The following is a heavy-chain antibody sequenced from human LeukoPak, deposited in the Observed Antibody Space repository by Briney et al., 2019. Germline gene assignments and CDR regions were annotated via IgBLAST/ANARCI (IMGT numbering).Heavy chain of an antibody. CDR1: GFTFDDYA. Sequence: GGSLRLSCAASGFTFDDYAMHWVRQAPGKGLEWVSSIFPSGGEIHYADSVRGRFTISRDNSKSTLSLQMNSLRAEDTAIYYCATYRQVLLLFESWGQGTLVTVSS. D-gene: IGHD2-8*02. J-gene: IGHJ4*02. CDR2: IFPSGGEI. V-gene: IGHV3-23*01. CDR3: ATYRQVLLLFES.